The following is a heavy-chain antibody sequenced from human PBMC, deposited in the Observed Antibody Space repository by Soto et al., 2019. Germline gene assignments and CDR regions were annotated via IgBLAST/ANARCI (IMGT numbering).Heavy chain of an antibody. J-gene: IGHJ4*02. D-gene: IGHD3-3*01. CDR2: IWYDGSNK. V-gene: IGHV3-33*01. Sequence: GGSLRLSCAASGFTFSSYGMHWVRQAPGKGLEWVAVIWYDGSNKYYADSVKGRFTISRDNSKNTLYLQMNSLRAEDTAVYYCARDRYGDFWSGYKGYYFDYWGQGTLVTVSS. CDR3: ARDRYGDFWSGYKGYYFDY. CDR1: GFTFSSYG.